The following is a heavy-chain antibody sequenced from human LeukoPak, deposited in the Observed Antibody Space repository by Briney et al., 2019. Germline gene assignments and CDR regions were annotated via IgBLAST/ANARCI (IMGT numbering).Heavy chain of an antibody. CDR1: GYTFTSCY. CDR2: INPSGGST. V-gene: IGHV1-46*01. CDR3: ARGVPGYCSGGSCYPMYP. D-gene: IGHD2-15*01. J-gene: IGHJ5*02. Sequence: ASVKVSCKSSGYTFTSCYMHWVRQAPGQGLEWMGIINPSGGSTSYAQKFQGRVTMTRDTSTSTVYMELSSLRSEDTAVYYCARGVPGYCSGGSCYPMYPWGQGTLVTVSS.